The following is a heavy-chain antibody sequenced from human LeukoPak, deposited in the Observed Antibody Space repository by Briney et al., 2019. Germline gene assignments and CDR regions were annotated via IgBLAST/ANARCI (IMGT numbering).Heavy chain of an antibody. CDR3: ARETVTTFGAFDI. CDR1: GFTFSSYA. V-gene: IGHV3-64*01. Sequence: TGGSLRLSCAASGFTFSSYAMHWVRQAPGKGLEYVSAISSNGGSTYYANSVKGRFTISRDNSKNTLYLQMGSLRAEDMAVYYCARETVTTFGAFDIWGQGTMVTVSS. J-gene: IGHJ3*02. CDR2: ISSNGGST. D-gene: IGHD4-11*01.